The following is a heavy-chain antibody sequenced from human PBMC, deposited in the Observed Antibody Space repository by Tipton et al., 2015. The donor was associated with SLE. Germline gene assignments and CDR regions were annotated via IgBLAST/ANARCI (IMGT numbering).Heavy chain of an antibody. V-gene: IGHV4-39*07. CDR3: ARSFPRFFDY. CDR2: IYYTGST. J-gene: IGHJ4*02. CDR1: GGSITSTVSY. Sequence: TLSLTCTVSGGSITSTVSYWAWIRQPPGKGLEWIGSIYYTGSTYYNPSLKSRVTISLDTSKNQFSLTLSSVTAADTAVYYCARSFPRFFDYWGQGTLLTVSS.